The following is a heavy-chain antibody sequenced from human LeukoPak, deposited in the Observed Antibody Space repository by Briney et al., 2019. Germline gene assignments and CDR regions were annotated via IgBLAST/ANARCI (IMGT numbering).Heavy chain of an antibody. CDR2: ISGSGGST. J-gene: IGHJ4*02. Sequence: GGSLRLSCAASGFTFSSYAMSWVRQAPGKGLEWVSAISGSGGSTYYADSVKGRFTISRDNSKNTLYLQMNSLRAEDTAAYYCAKDPSGSYYDWYYFDYWGQGTLVTVSS. CDR3: AKDPSGSYYDWYYFDY. V-gene: IGHV3-23*01. CDR1: GFTFSSYA. D-gene: IGHD1-26*01.